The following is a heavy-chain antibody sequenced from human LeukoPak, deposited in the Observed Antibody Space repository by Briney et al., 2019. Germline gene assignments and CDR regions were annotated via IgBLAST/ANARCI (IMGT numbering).Heavy chain of an antibody. J-gene: IGHJ4*02. Sequence: KSSETLSLTCTVSGGSVSTTDHYWGWIRQPPGRGLEWIGSIYYNGNTFYNPSLNSRVTISVDTSKNQFSLKLSSLTAADTAVYYCARHEGARPDDYWGQGTLVTVSS. CDR2: IYYNGNT. D-gene: IGHD6-6*01. CDR1: GGSVSTTDHY. CDR3: ARHEGARPDDY. V-gene: IGHV4-39*01.